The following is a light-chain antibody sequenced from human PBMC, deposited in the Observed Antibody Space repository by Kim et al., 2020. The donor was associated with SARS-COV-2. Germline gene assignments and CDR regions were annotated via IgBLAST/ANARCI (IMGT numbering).Light chain of an antibody. CDR2: GAS. V-gene: IGKV3-20*01. J-gene: IGKJ1*01. Sequence: ELVLTQSPGTLSLSPGERVTLSCRASQSVNSRFFAWYQQKPGQTPRLLVYGASSRATGIADRFSGSGSGTDFTLTISRLEPEDSAVYYCQQYGSSVWAFGQGTKVEIK. CDR1: QSVNSRF. CDR3: QQYGSSVWA.